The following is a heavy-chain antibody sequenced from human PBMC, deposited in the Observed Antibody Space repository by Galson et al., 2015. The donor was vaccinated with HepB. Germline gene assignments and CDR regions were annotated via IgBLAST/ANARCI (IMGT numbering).Heavy chain of an antibody. CDR3: TTVLLYYYDSSGSYLPLDY. J-gene: IGHJ4*02. CDR1: GFTFSSYA. Sequence: SLRLSCAASGFTFSSYAMDWVRQAPGKGLEWVSAIKSKGDGGTKDYSAPVKGSFTISRADTKNTLNLQMNSLKTEDVAVYYCTTVLLYYYDSSGSYLPLDYWGQGALVTVSS. V-gene: IGHV3-15*07. CDR2: IKSKGDGGTK. D-gene: IGHD3-22*01.